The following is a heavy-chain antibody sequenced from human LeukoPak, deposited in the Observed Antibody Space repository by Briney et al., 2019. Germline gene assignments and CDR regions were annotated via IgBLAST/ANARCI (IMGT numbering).Heavy chain of an antibody. CDR2: MNSDGRII. D-gene: IGHD6-13*01. CDR1: GFTFSSYW. Sequence: PGGSLRLSCAASGFTFSSYWMHWVRQVPGKGLVWVSRMNSDGRIISYADSVKGRFIISRDNAKNTLYLQMNSLRAEDTAVYYCAKRLAAAGSLGYWGQGTLVTVSS. J-gene: IGHJ4*02. V-gene: IGHV3-74*01. CDR3: AKRLAAAGSLGY.